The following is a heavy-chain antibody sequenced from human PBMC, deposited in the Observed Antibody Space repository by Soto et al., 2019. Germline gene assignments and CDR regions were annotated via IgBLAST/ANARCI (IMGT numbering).Heavy chain of an antibody. CDR1: GFTFSSYA. V-gene: IGHV3-23*01. Sequence: EVQLLESGGGLVQPGESLRLSCAASGFTFSSYAMSWVRQAPGKGLEWVSVISGSDDSTYYADSVKGRFTISRDNSKNTLYLQMNSLRAEDTAVYYCAKRSSSSTFDSWCQGTLVTVSS. CDR3: AKRSSSSTFDS. D-gene: IGHD6-6*01. J-gene: IGHJ4*02. CDR2: ISGSDDST.